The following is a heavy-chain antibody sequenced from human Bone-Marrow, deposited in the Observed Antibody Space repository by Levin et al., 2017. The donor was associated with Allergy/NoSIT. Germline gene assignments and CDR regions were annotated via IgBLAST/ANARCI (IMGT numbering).Heavy chain of an antibody. J-gene: IGHJ4*02. CDR2: IANRGST. D-gene: IGHD6-13*01. CDR1: GGSLREYF. CDR3: ARGAAGGDDY. Sequence: SQTLSLTCTVSGGSLREYFWSWIRQPPGKGLEWIGYIANRGSTIYNPSLKSRVTISADTSKNQFSLEMISVTSADTAVYFCARGAAGGDDYWGQGTLVTVSS. V-gene: IGHV4-4*08.